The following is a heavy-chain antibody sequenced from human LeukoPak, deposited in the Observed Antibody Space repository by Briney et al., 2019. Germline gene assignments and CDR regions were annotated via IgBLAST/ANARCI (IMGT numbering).Heavy chain of an antibody. V-gene: IGHV4-59*12. CDR3: ARGLGQLAPGGY. J-gene: IGHJ4*02. CDR2: IHSTGRT. Sequence: SETLSLTCTVSGDSISGYFWSWFRQPPGMRLEWIANIHSTGRTNHNPSLKSRVTISIDTSKNQFSLKLSSVTAADTAVYYCARGLGQLAPGGYWGQGTLVTVSS. CDR1: GDSISGYF. D-gene: IGHD6-6*01.